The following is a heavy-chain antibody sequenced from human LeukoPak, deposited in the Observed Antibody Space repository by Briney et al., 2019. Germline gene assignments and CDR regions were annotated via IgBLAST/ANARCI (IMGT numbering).Heavy chain of an antibody. CDR3: ARRSSIGSPLFDY. Sequence: GESLKISCKCFGYDFSNYWIGWVRQMPGKGLEWMGIIYPDDSDTRYSPSFEGQVTVSAAKSISTAYLQWSSLKTSDTAMYYCARRSSIGSPLFDYWGQGTLVTVSS. CDR2: IYPDDSDT. J-gene: IGHJ4*02. D-gene: IGHD5/OR15-5a*01. V-gene: IGHV5-51*01. CDR1: GYDFSNYW.